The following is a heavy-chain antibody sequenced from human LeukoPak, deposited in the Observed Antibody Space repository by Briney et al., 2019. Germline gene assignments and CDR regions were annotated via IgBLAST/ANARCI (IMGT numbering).Heavy chain of an antibody. CDR3: ARANSATIPGVDP. V-gene: IGHV3-43*01. CDR1: GFTFDDYT. J-gene: IGHJ5*02. D-gene: IGHD7-27*01. Sequence: GGSLRLSCAASGFTFDDYTMHWVRQAPGKGLEWVSLISWDGGSTYYADSVKGRFTISRDNSKNTVYLQMNSLRAEDTAVYYCARANSATIPGVDPWGQGTLVTVSS. CDR2: ISWDGGST.